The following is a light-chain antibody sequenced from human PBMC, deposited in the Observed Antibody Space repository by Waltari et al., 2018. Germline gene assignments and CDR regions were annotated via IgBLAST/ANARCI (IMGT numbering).Light chain of an antibody. CDR1: QSLLNENGNNY. Sequence: DIVMTQSPLSLPVTPGEPASISCRASQSLLNENGNNYLDWYLQKPGQSPQLLIYLGFTRASGVPDRFSGSGSGTDFTLTITNVQPEDSAYYYCQLSYTTPHTFGQGTKVEIK. CDR3: QLSYTTPHT. V-gene: IGKV2-28*01. CDR2: LGF. J-gene: IGKJ2*01.